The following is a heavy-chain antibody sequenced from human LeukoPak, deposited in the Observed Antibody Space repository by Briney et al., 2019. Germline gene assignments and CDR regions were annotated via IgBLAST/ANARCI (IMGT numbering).Heavy chain of an antibody. J-gene: IGHJ6*03. CDR1: EDTFSRYA. CDR3: ARAYCSSTSCYYYYYYYMDV. V-gene: IGHV1-18*01. Sequence: ASVKVSCKASEDTFSRYAISWVRQAPGQGLEWMGWISAYNGNTNYAQKLQGRVTMTTDTSRSTAYMELRSLRSDDTAVYYCARAYCSSTSCYYYYYYYMDVWGKGTTVTVSS. D-gene: IGHD2-2*01. CDR2: ISAYNGNT.